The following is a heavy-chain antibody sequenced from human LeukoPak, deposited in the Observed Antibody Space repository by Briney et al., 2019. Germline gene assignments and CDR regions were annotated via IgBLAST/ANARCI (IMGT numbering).Heavy chain of an antibody. CDR2: ISSSSSTI. CDR3: ARVLHKRNYDSSVYYGY. CDR1: GFTFSSYS. Sequence: GGCLRLSCAASGFTFSSYSMNWVRQAPGKGLEWVSYISSSSSTIYYADSVKGRFTISRDNAKNSLYLQMNSLRAEDTAVYYCARVLHKRNYDSSVYYGYWGQGTLVTVSS. V-gene: IGHV3-48*01. J-gene: IGHJ4*02. D-gene: IGHD3-22*01.